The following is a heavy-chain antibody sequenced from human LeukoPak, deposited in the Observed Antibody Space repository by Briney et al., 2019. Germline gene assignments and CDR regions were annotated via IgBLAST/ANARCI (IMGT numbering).Heavy chain of an antibody. CDR3: AKVAVAGAKGAFDI. CDR1: GFTFSDYY. Sequence: GGSLRLSCAASGFTFSDYYMSWIRQAPGKGLEWVSAISGSGGSTYYADSAKGRFTISRDNSKNTLYLQMNSLRAEDTAVYYCAKVAVAGAKGAFDIWGQGTMVTVSS. J-gene: IGHJ3*02. CDR2: ISGSGGST. D-gene: IGHD6-19*01. V-gene: IGHV3-23*01.